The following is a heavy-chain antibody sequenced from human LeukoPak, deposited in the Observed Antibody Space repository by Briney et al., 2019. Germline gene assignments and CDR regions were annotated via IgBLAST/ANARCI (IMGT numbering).Heavy chain of an antibody. V-gene: IGHV3-7*01. CDR1: GFTFSSYW. CDR3: ATAVATNAFDI. D-gene: IGHD5-12*01. Sequence: PGGSLRLSCAASGFTFSSYWMSWVRQAPGKGLEWVANIKQDGSEKYYADSVKGRFTISRDNAKNSLYLQMNSLRAEDTAVYYCATAVATNAFDIWGQGTMVTVSS. J-gene: IGHJ3*02. CDR2: IKQDGSEK.